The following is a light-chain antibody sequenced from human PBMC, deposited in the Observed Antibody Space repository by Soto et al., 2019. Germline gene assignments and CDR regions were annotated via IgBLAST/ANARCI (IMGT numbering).Light chain of an antibody. CDR1: QSVSSY. V-gene: IGKV3-11*01. CDR2: DAS. Sequence: VLSKSPGTLSLSQGARATLSCRASQSVSSYLLWCQQKPGQAPRLLIYDASNRATGIPARFSGIVYETAGTLNIRSLEPEDGEVYYGQHRMYWPLTFGQGTRLDIK. J-gene: IGKJ5*01. CDR3: QHRMYWPLT.